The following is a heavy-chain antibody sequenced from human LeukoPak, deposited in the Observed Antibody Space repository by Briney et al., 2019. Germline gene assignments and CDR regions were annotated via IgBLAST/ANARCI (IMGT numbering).Heavy chain of an antibody. CDR3: GRGPVRRIDWNYFDY. J-gene: IGHJ4*02. V-gene: IGHV3-30*04. CDR2: ISYDGSNK. CDR1: GFTFSSYA. D-gene: IGHD3-9*01. Sequence: GRSLRLSCAASGFTFSSYAMHWVRQAPGKGLEWVAVISYDGSNKYYADSVKGRFTISRDNSKNTLYLQMNSLRAEDTAVYYFGRGPVRRIDWNYFDYWGQGTLVTVSS.